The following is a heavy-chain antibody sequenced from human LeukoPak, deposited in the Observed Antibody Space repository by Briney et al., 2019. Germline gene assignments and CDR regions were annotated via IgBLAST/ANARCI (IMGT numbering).Heavy chain of an antibody. J-gene: IGHJ4*01. CDR3: ARGDITIFGVALKGPFDY. CDR2: ISSSSSYI. D-gene: IGHD3-3*01. CDR1: GLTFSSYT. V-gene: IGHV3-21*01. Sequence: GGSLRLSCAASGLTFSSYTMNWVRQAPGKGLEWVSSISSSSSYIYYADSVKGRFTISRDNAKNSLSVQMNSQRAEDTAVYYCARGDITIFGVALKGPFDYWGQGTLVTVSS.